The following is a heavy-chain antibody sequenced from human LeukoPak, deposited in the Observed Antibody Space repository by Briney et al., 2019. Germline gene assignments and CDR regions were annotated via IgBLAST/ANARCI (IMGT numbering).Heavy chain of an antibody. D-gene: IGHD2-2*03. J-gene: IGHJ3*02. CDR2: ISDDGSNK. CDR1: GFTFSSYT. Sequence: GGSLRLSCAASGFTFSSYTMSWVRQAPGKGLEWVAVISDDGSNKYYADSVKGRFTISRDNSKNTLYLQMNSPRAEDTAVYYCARVDDLDAFDMWGQGTMVTVSS. V-gene: IGHV3-30*04. CDR3: ARVDDLDAFDM.